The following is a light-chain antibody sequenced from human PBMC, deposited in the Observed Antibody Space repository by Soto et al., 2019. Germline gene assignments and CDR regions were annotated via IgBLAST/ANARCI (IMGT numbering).Light chain of an antibody. CDR1: QSVTSNY. Sequence: EIVLTQSPGTPSLSPGERATLSCRASQSVTSNYLAWYQQKPGQAPRLLIYGASTRAAGVPDRFRGSGSGTDFTLTITRLEPEDFAVYYCQQYGRSPLMYTFGQGTKLGVK. V-gene: IGKV3-20*01. J-gene: IGKJ2*01. CDR2: GAS. CDR3: QQYGRSPLMYT.